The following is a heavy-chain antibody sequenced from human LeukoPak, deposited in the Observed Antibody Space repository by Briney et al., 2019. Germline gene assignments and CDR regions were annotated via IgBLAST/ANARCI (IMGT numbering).Heavy chain of an antibody. CDR3: ARAVTYHDVLTGYYRDYFDY. V-gene: IGHV4-34*01. J-gene: IGHJ4*02. CDR2: INHSEIT. D-gene: IGHD3-9*01. CDR1: GGSFSGYY. Sequence: SETLSLTCAVYGGSFSGYYWSWIRQPPGKGLEWIGEINHSEITNYNPSLKSRVTISVDTSKNQFSLKLRSVTAAGTAVYYCARAVTYHDVLTGYYRDYFDYWGQGILVTVSS.